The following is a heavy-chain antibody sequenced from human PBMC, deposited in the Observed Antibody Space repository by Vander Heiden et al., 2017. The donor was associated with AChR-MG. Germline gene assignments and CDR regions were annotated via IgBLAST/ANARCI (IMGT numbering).Heavy chain of an antibody. D-gene: IGHD2-15*01. J-gene: IGHJ6*02. V-gene: IGHV3-23*01. CDR2: ISGSGGSS. CDR1: GFPFRNYA. CDR3: ARDQAHCSGGSCYPPNYYYALDV. Sequence: EVQLLESGGGLVQPGGSRTLSCAASGFPFRNYAMTWVRPTPGKGLEWVSVISGSGGSSHYADSVKGRFTISRDNSKNTLYLQMDSLRAEDTAVYYCARDQAHCSGGSCYPPNYYYALDVWGQGTTVTVSS.